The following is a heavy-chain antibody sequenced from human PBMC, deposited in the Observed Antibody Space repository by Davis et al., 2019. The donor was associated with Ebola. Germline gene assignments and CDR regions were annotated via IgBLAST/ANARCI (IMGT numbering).Heavy chain of an antibody. Sequence: GESLKISCAASGFVFSSYVMSWVRRAPGKGLEWVSTLGLSADTYYADSVKGRFTISRDNSKKTMYLQMNSLRGEDTAVYYCARSGLSFGVVKYHYGMDAWGKGTTVTVSS. CDR3: ARSGLSFGVVKYHYGMDA. CDR1: GFVFSSYV. J-gene: IGHJ6*04. CDR2: LGLSADT. D-gene: IGHD3-3*01. V-gene: IGHV3-23*01.